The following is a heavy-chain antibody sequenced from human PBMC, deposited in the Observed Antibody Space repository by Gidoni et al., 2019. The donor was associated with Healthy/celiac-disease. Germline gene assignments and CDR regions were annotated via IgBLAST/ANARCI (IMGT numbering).Heavy chain of an antibody. D-gene: IGHD2-15*01. J-gene: IGHJ4*02. CDR1: GFHFSSYS. V-gene: IGHV3-48*01. Sequence: EVQLVESGGGLVQPGGSLRLPCAASGFHFSSYSMHWVRQAPGKGLEWVSDISSSSSTIYYADAVKGRFTISRDNAKNSLYLQMNSLRAEETAVYYCARREDPLGYCSGGSCYSFDYWGQGTLVTVSS. CDR2: ISSSSSTI. CDR3: ARREDPLGYCSGGSCYSFDY.